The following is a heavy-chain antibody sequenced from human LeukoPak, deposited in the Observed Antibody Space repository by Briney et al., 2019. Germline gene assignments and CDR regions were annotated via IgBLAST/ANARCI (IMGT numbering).Heavy chain of an antibody. CDR2: IYPGDSDT. CDR1: GYSFTSYW. J-gene: IGHJ5*02. D-gene: IGHD1-26*01. CDR3: ARRGIVGARGDWFDP. Sequence: GESLKISCKGSGYSFTSYWIVWVRQMPGKGLEWMGIIYPGDSDTRYSPSFQGQVTISADKSISTAYLQWSSLKASDTAMYYCARRGIVGARGDWFDPWGQGTLVTVSS. V-gene: IGHV5-51*01.